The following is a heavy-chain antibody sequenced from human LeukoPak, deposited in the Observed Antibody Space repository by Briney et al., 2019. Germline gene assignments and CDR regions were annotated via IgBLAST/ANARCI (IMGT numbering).Heavy chain of an antibody. J-gene: IGHJ5*02. CDR3: ARSFSLQLWGTGVWFDP. CDR2: IYYSGST. V-gene: IGHV4-59*01. CDR1: GGSISSYY. D-gene: IGHD5-18*01. Sequence: SETLSLTCTVSGGSISSYYWSWIRQPPGKGLEWIGYIYYSGSTNYNPSLKSRVTISVDTSKNQFSLKLSSVTAADTAVYYRARSFSLQLWGTGVWFDPWGQGTLVTASS.